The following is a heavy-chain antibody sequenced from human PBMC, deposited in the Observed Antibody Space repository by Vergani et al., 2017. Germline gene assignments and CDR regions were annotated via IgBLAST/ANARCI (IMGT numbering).Heavy chain of an antibody. V-gene: IGHV4-59*11. D-gene: IGHD3-22*01. Sequence: QVQLQESGPGLVKPSETLSLTCTVSGGSISSHYWSWIRQPPGKGLEWIGYIYYSGSTNYNPSLKSRVTISVDTSKNQFSLKLSSVTAADTAVYYCARDGAEITMIVVVITATNAFDIWGQGTMVTVSS. J-gene: IGHJ3*02. CDR3: ARDGAEITMIVVVITATNAFDI. CDR2: IYYSGST. CDR1: GGSISSHY.